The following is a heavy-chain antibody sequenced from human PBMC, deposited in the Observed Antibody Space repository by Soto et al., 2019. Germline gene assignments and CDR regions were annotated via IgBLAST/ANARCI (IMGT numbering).Heavy chain of an antibody. V-gene: IGHV3-23*01. D-gene: IGHD6-13*01. CDR2: ISAEGGLI. J-gene: IGHJ4*02. CDR3: AKRQGTGAVAKNFDF. CDR1: GFPFSNHA. Sequence: GGSLRLSCAASGFPFSNHAMSLVRQSPGKGLEWVSGISAEGGLIYYADSVKGRFNMSRDNSKNTLYLQMSSLRAEDTAVYFCAKRQGTGAVAKNFDFWGQGTLFTVSS.